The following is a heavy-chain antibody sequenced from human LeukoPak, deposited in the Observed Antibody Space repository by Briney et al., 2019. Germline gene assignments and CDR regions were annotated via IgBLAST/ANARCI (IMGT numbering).Heavy chain of an antibody. CDR3: VRKNRDFNAAFDI. V-gene: IGHV3-53*01. CDR2: NYSDSKT. D-gene: IGHD1-14*01. CDR1: GLTISKNY. Sequence: GGSLRLSCTASGLTISKNYMSWVCQAPGKGLEWVSMNYSDSKTNYADSVKGGLTISRDTSQNTLSLQMNSLRAEDTAVYYCVRKNRDFNAAFDIWGQGTVVTVSS. J-gene: IGHJ3*02.